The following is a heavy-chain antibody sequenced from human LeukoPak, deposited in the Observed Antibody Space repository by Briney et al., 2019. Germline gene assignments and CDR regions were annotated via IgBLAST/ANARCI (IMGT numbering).Heavy chain of an antibody. Sequence: SETLSLTCTVSGGSISSYYWSWLRQPPGKGLEWIGYIYTSGSTNYNPSLKSRVTISVDTSKNQFSLKLSSVTAADTAVYYCARLASWGITAYYFDYWGQGTLVTVSS. CDR1: GGSISSYY. D-gene: IGHD3-16*01. J-gene: IGHJ4*02. V-gene: IGHV4-4*09. CDR3: ARLASWGITAYYFDY. CDR2: IYTSGST.